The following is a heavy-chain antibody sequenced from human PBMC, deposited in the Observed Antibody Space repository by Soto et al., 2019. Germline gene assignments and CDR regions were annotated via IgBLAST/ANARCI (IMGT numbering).Heavy chain of an antibody. V-gene: IGHV3-11*05. CDR3: ARDPYGPGWFDP. Sequence: QVQLVESGGGLVKPGGSLRLSCAASGFTFSDYYMSWIRQAPGKGLEWVSYISSSSSYTNYAVSVKGRFTISRDNAKNSLYLQMNSLRAEDTAVYYCARDPYGPGWFDPWGQGTLVTVSS. CDR1: GFTFSDYY. D-gene: IGHD3-10*01. CDR2: ISSSSSYT. J-gene: IGHJ5*02.